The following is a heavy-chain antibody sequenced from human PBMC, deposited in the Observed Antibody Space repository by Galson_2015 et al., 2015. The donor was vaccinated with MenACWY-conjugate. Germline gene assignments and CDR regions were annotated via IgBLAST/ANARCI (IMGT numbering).Heavy chain of an antibody. CDR1: GDSVSSNSVA. Sequence: CAISGDSVSSNSVAWNWIRQSPSRGLEWLGRTYYRSKWFNDYAVSVKSRVTINLDTSKNQFSLQLNSVTPEDTAVYYCARSSSSIYDYWGQGTPVTVSS. V-gene: IGHV6-1*01. D-gene: IGHD2-2*01. CDR3: ARSSSSIYDY. J-gene: IGHJ4*02. CDR2: TYYRSKWFN.